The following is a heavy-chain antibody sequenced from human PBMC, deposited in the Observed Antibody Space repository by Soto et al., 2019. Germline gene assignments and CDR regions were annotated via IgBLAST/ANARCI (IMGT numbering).Heavy chain of an antibody. CDR2: INANSGTT. J-gene: IGHJ4*02. V-gene: IGHV1-46*03. CDR3: ARDRNLETSAWARDY. CDR1: GYTFTSHY. D-gene: IGHD6-19*01. Sequence: QVQLVQSGAEVKKPGAAVEVSCKASGYTFTSHYVHWVRQAPGQGLEWMGLINANSGTTSYAQKFQGRVTMTRDKSTSTVYMELSGLRFEDTAVYYCARDRNLETSAWARDYWGQGTLVTVSS.